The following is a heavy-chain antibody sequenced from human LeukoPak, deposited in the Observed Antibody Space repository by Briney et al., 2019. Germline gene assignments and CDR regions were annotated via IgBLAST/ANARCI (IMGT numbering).Heavy chain of an antibody. J-gene: IGHJ5*02. CDR2: ISGSGGST. Sequence: WGALRISCAGPGFTLWSYAMRWGRQAPGEGVGGGFAISGSGGSTYYADSVKGRFTISRDNSKHTLYLQMNSLRAEDTAVYYCAKERYSSSWYPNWFDPWGQGTLVTVSS. V-gene: IGHV3-23*01. CDR3: AKERYSSSWYPNWFDP. D-gene: IGHD6-13*01. CDR1: GFTLWSYA.